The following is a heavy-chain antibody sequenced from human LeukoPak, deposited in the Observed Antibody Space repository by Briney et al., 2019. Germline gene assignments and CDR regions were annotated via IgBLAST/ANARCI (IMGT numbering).Heavy chain of an antibody. CDR1: GFTFSSYG. V-gene: IGHV3-30*02. CDR3: AKDPALPTRYCGGDCYSDYFDY. Sequence: GGSLRLSCAASGFTFSSYGMHWVRQAPGKGLEWVAFIRYDGSNKYYADSVKGRFTISRDNSKNTLYLQMNSLRAEDTAVYYCAKDPALPTRYCGGDCYSDYFDYWGQGTLVTVSS. J-gene: IGHJ4*02. D-gene: IGHD2-21*02. CDR2: IRYDGSNK.